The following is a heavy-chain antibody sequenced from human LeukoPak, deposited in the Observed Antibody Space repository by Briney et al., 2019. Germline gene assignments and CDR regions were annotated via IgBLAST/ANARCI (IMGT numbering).Heavy chain of an antibody. Sequence: GASVKVSCKASGYTFTGYYIHWVRQAPGQGLEWMGWINPNSGGTKYAQMFQGRVTMTRDTSISTVYLELSRLKSDDTAVYFCARDYWNYGGYFDYWGQGTPVTVSS. D-gene: IGHD1-7*01. J-gene: IGHJ4*02. CDR3: ARDYWNYGGYFDY. V-gene: IGHV1-2*02. CDR1: GYTFTGYY. CDR2: INPNSGGT.